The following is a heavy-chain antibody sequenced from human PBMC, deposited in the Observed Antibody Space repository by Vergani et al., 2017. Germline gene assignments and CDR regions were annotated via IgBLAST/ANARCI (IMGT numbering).Heavy chain of an antibody. J-gene: IGHJ4*02. V-gene: IGHV4-61*02. CDR3: AGGGMDTVFDY. D-gene: IGHD2-2*03. CDR1: GGSISSGSYY. CDR2: IYTSGST. Sequence: QVQLQESGPGLVKPSQTLSLTCTVSGGSISSGSYYWSWIRQPAGKGREWIGRIYTSGSTNYNPSLKSRVTISADTSKNQFSLMLSLVTAADTAVYDCAGGGMDTVFDYWGQGTLVTVSS.